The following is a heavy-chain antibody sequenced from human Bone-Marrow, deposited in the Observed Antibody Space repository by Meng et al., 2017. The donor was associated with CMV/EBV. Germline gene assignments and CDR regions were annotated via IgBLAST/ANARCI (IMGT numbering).Heavy chain of an antibody. D-gene: IGHD2-2*01. Sequence: QVQLVQPGAEVKKPGASVKVSCKASGYTFTGYYMHWVRQAPGQGLEWMGWINPNSGGTNYAQKFQGRVTMTRDTSISTAYMKLSRLRSDDTAVYYCARAHCSSTSCLIDYWGQGTLVTVSS. CDR3: ARAHCSSTSCLIDY. J-gene: IGHJ4*02. CDR1: GYTFTGYY. V-gene: IGHV1-2*02. CDR2: INPNSGGT.